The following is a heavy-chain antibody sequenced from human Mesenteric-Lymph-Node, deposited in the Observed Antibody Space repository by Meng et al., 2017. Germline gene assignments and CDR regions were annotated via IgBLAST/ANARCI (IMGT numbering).Heavy chain of an antibody. V-gene: IGHV3-53*01. CDR1: RFTLSSNP. CDR2: IYSGGST. Sequence: GESLKISCAASRFTLSSNPMHWVRQAPGKGLEWVSVIYSGGSTYYADSVKGRFTISRDNSKNTLYLQMNSLRAEDTAVYYCASECSGGSCGVDYWGQGTLVTVSS. CDR3: ASECSGGSCGVDY. J-gene: IGHJ4*02. D-gene: IGHD2-15*01.